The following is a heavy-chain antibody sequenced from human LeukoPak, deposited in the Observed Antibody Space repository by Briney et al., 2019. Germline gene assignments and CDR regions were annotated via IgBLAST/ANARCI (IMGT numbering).Heavy chain of an antibody. CDR2: INHSGST. Sequence: SDTLSLTCAVYGGSLSGYYWSWLRKPPGKGLEWIGEINHSGSTNYNPSHKSRVTISVDTSKNQFSLKLSSVTAADTAVYYCARGGDYNWFDPWGQGTLVTVSS. V-gene: IGHV4-34*01. CDR3: ARGGDYNWFDP. CDR1: GGSLSGYY. D-gene: IGHD3-10*01. J-gene: IGHJ5*02.